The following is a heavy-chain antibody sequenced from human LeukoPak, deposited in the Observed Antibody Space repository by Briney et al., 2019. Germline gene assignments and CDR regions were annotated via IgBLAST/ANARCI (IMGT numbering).Heavy chain of an antibody. Sequence: GGSLRLSCAASGFTFDDYGMSWVRQAPGKGLEWVSGINWNGGSTGYAGSVKGRFTISRDNAKNSLYLQMNSLRAEDTALYYCARAGQYQLLWKPNYYYYMDVWGKGTTVTVSS. CDR1: GFTFDDYG. CDR2: INWNGGST. CDR3: ARAGQYQLLWKPNYYYYMDV. D-gene: IGHD2-2*01. V-gene: IGHV3-20*04. J-gene: IGHJ6*03.